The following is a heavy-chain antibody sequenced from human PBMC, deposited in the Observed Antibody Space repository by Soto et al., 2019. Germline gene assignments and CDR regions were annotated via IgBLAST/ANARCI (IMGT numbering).Heavy chain of an antibody. Sequence: KPSETLSLTCTVSGGSISSYYWSWIRQPPGKGLEWIGYIYYSGSTNYNPSLKSRVTISVDTSKNQFSLKLSSVTAADTAVYYCARVRGYDSSDYYGMDVWGQGTTVTVSS. CDR3: ARVRGYDSSDYYGMDV. CDR1: GGSISSYY. D-gene: IGHD3-22*01. J-gene: IGHJ6*02. V-gene: IGHV4-59*01. CDR2: IYYSGST.